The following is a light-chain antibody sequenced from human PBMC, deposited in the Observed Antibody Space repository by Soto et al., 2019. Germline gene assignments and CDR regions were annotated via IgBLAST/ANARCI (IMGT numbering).Light chain of an antibody. CDR3: CSYAGSSTFLYV. Sequence: QSALTQPASVSGSPGQSITISCTRTSSDVGSYNLVSWYQQHPGKAPKLMIYEVTKRPSGVSNRFSGSKSGNTASLTISGLQAEDEADYYCCSYAGSSTFLYVFGTGTKVTVL. J-gene: IGLJ1*01. CDR1: SSDVGSYNL. CDR2: EVT. V-gene: IGLV2-23*02.